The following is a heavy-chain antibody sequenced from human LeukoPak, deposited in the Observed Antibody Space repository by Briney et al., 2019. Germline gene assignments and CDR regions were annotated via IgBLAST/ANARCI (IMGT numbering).Heavy chain of an antibody. D-gene: IGHD3-16*02. Sequence: PETLSLTCTVSGDSISSSNWFRGWTRLPPGKGPEGIGSIYNSGNSYDNPSLESRDSMSVDTSKNQFSLNLISVTAADTAAYYCARSTSNDFIWESYRPRVASDVDYWGRGTLVTVSS. CDR2: IYNSGNS. CDR1: GDSISSSNWF. V-gene: IGHV4-39*01. J-gene: IGHJ4*02. CDR3: ARSTSNDFIWESYRPRVASDVDY.